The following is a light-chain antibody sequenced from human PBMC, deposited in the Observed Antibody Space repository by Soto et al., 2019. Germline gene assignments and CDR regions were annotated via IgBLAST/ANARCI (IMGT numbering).Light chain of an antibody. CDR1: QSVSSN. V-gene: IGKV3-15*01. J-gene: IGKJ1*01. Sequence: EILMTQSPATLSVSPGERATLSCRASQSVSSNLAWYQQKPGQAPRLLIYGASTRATGIPARFSGSGSGTEFTLTISSLQSEDFAVYYCQQYNNWPETFAQGTKVEIK. CDR3: QQYNNWPET. CDR2: GAS.